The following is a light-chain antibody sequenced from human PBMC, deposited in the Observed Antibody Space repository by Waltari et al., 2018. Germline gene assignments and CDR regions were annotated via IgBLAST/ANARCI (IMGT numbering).Light chain of an antibody. J-gene: IGKJ4*01. CDR3: QQRRDWPLT. CDR1: QSVTNY. CDR2: DTS. V-gene: IGKV3-11*01. Sequence: DIVLTQSPAILSLSPGERASLSCRASQSVTNYLAWYQQKPGQAPRLLIYDTSNRATGIPARFSGIGCWTDFTLTISSLEPEDFAVYYCQQRRDWPLTFGGGTKVEIK.